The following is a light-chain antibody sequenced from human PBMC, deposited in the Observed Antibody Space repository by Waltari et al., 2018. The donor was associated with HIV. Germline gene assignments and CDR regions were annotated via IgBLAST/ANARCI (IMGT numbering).Light chain of an antibody. V-gene: IGKV3-11*01. Sequence: EIVLTQSPVTLSLSPGERATLSCRASQNIGSHLAWYQQKPGLAPRLLIFHVSSTATGIPARFSGCGSGTDFTLTNSSLEPEDFAVYFCQQRSNWPPSLTFGGGTKVEIK. CDR1: QNIGSH. J-gene: IGKJ4*01. CDR2: HVS. CDR3: QQRSNWPPSLT.